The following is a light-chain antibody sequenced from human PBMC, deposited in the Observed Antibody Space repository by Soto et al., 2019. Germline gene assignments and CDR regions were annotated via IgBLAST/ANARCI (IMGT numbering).Light chain of an antibody. CDR3: QQFNEYPRT. V-gene: IGKV1D-13*01. Sequence: AIQLTQSPSSLSASVGDRVTITCRASQGISSTLAWYQQKPGKAPQVLIYDASSLESGVPSRFSGSGSGTDFTLTISSLQPEDFATYYCQQFNEYPRTFGQGTRLDIK. CDR1: QGISST. CDR2: DAS. J-gene: IGKJ5*01.